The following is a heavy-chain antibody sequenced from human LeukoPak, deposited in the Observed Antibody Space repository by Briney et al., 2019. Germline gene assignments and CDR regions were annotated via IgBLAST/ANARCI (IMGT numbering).Heavy chain of an antibody. CDR1: GFTFSSYS. CDR2: ISSSSSYI. J-gene: IGHJ4*02. CDR3: AREGRYYGSAIYPYYFDY. Sequence: GGSLRLSCAASGFTFSSYSMNWVRQAPGKGLEWVSSISSSSSYIYYADSVKGRFTISRDNSKNTLYLQMDSLGAEDTAVYYCAREGRYYGSAIYPYYFDYWGQGTLVTVSS. D-gene: IGHD3-10*01. V-gene: IGHV3-21*01.